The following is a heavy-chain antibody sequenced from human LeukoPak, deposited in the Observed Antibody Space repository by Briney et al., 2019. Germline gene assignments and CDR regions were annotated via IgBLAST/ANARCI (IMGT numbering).Heavy chain of an antibody. CDR2: ISYDGSNK. CDR3: ARDRYYDYVWGSLDY. V-gene: IGHV3-30-3*01. Sequence: SGGSLRLSCAASGFTFSSYAMHWVRQAPGKGLEWVAVISYDGSNKYYADSVKGRFTISRDNSKNTLYLQMNSLRAEDTAVYYCARDRYYDYVWGSLDYWGQGTLVTVSS. CDR1: GFTFSSYA. D-gene: IGHD3-16*01. J-gene: IGHJ4*02.